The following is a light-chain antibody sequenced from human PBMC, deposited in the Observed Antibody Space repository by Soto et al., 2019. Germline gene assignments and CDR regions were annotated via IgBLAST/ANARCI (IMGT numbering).Light chain of an antibody. J-gene: IGKJ3*01. V-gene: IGKV1-6*01. CDR2: AAS. CDR1: QSSRSY. CDR3: QQDYSYPFT. Sequence: AIQMTQSPSSLSASVGDRVTITCRASQSSRSYVAWYQQRPGKAPKLLIYAASSLESGVPSRFSGSGSGTHFTLTISSLQPDDFATYYCQQDYSYPFTFSQGTKVDIK.